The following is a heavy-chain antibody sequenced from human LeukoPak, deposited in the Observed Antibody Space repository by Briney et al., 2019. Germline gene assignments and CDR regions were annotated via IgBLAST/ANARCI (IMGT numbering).Heavy chain of an antibody. J-gene: IGHJ4*02. D-gene: IGHD6-13*01. CDR1: GGSISSYY. V-gene: IGHV4-59*01. CDR2: IYYSGNT. Sequence: SETLSLACSVSGGSISSYYWSWIRQPPGKGLEWIGYIYYSGNTNYNPSLKSRVTISLDTSKNQLSLKLSSVTAADTAVYYCERSNKYSSSWYDYFDYWGQGALVTVSS. CDR3: ERSNKYSSSWYDYFDY.